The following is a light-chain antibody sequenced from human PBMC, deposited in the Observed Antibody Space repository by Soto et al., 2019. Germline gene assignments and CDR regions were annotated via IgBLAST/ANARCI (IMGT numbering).Light chain of an antibody. CDR2: DAS. CDR3: QQNYDTPIT. CDR1: QDISHF. V-gene: IGKV1-39*01. Sequence: DIQMTQSPSSLFASVGDRVTITCRASQDISHFLNWYQQKPGKAPKLLIYDASNLQTGVPSRFSGSGSGTNFTLTISSLQPEDFATYFCQQNYDTPITFGQGTRLEIK. J-gene: IGKJ5*01.